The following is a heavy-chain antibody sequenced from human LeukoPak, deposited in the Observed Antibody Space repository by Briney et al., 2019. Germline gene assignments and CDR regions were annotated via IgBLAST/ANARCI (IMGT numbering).Heavy chain of an antibody. CDR2: INPNSGGT. CDR3: ARDSRAYYDFWSGFRNFDY. J-gene: IGHJ4*02. D-gene: IGHD3-3*01. V-gene: IGHV1-2*02. CDR1: GYTFTGYY. Sequence: ASVKVSCKASGYTFTGYYMHLVRQAPGQGLEWMGWINPNSGGTNYAQKFQGRVTMTRDTSISTAYMELSRLRSDDTAVYYCARDSRAYYDFWSGFRNFDYWGQGTLVTVSS.